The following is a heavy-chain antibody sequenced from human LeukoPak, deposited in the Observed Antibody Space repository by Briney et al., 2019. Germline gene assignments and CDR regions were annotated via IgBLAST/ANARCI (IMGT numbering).Heavy chain of an antibody. CDR2: IYTTGNT. CDR1: SGSINSYF. V-gene: IGHV4-4*07. Sequence: MPSETLSVTCTVSSGSINSYFWGWVRQPAGRGLEWIGRIYTTGNTHYNPSLKSRLTMSIDTSKRQFSLNLRSVTAADTAIYYCARHGYAASHYFLDYWSQGTLVTVSS. J-gene: IGHJ4*02. CDR3: ARHGYAASHYFLDY. D-gene: IGHD3-16*01.